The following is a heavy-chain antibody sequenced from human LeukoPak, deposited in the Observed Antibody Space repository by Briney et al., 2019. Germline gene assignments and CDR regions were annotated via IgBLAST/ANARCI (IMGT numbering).Heavy chain of an antibody. V-gene: IGHV3-48*03. CDR2: ISSSGSTI. J-gene: IGHJ4*02. CDR1: GFTFSRYE. CDR3: ARVTMVRGDRDY. Sequence: PGGSLRLSCAASGFTFSRYEMNWVRQAPGKGLEWVSYISSSGSTIYYADSVKGRFTISRDNAKNSLYLQMNSLRAEDTAVYYCARVTMVRGDRDYWGQGTLVTVSS. D-gene: IGHD3-10*01.